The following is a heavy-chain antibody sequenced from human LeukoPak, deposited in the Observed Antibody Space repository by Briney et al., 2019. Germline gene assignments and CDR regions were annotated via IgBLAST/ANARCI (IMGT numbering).Heavy chain of an antibody. CDR3: AKDLQFHVPY. J-gene: IGHJ4*02. CDR1: GFTFSSYG. CDR2: IRYDGSNK. D-gene: IGHD2-21*01. Sequence: PGGSLRLSCAASGFTFSSYGMHWVRQAPGKGLEWVAFIRYDGSNKYYADSVKGRFAISGDNSKNTLYLQMNSLRAEDTAVYYCAKDLQFHVPYWGQGTLVTVSS. V-gene: IGHV3-30*02.